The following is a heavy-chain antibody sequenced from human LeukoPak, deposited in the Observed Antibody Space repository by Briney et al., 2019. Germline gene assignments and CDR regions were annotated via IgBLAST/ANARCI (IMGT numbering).Heavy chain of an antibody. V-gene: IGHV3-74*01. CDR1: GFTFSYYW. CDR2: INADGSST. J-gene: IGHJ4*02. Sequence: GGSLRLSCAASGFTFSYYWMHWVRQAPGKEPVWVSRINADGSSTTYADSVKGRFTISRDNAKNTTYLQMNGLRAEDTAVYYCARDHNGRDCWGQGTLVTVSS. D-gene: IGHD2-8*01. CDR3: ARDHNGRDC.